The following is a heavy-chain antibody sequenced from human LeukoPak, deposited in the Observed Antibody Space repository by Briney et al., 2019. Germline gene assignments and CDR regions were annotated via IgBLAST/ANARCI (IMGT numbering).Heavy chain of an antibody. CDR2: IYTSGST. J-gene: IGHJ3*02. CDR3: AHYYYDSSGYLHEAFDI. V-gene: IGHV4-4*07. D-gene: IGHD3-22*01. CDR1: VGSISSYY. Sequence: SETLSLTCTVSVGSISSYYWSWIRQPAGKGLEWIGRIYTSGSTNYNPSLKSRVTMSVDTSKDQFSLKLSSVTAADTAVYYCAHYYYDSSGYLHEAFDIWGQGTMVTVSS.